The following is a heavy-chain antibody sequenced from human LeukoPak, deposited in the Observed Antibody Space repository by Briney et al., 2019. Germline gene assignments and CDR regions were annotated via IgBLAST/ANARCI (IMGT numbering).Heavy chain of an antibody. D-gene: IGHD4-23*01. CDR1: GFTFSSYW. Sequence: PGGSLRLSRAASGFTFSSYWMHWVRQAPGKGLVWVSRINSDGSSTSYADSVKGRFTISRDNAKNSLYLQMNSLRAEDTAVYYCARDYGGSSPFDYWGQGTLVTVSS. J-gene: IGHJ4*02. CDR3: ARDYGGSSPFDY. CDR2: INSDGSST. V-gene: IGHV3-74*01.